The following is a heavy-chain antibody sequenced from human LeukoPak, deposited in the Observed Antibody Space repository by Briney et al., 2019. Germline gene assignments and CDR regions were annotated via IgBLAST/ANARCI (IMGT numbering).Heavy chain of an antibody. J-gene: IGHJ4*02. CDR2: IIPIFGTA. CDR1: GGTFSIYA. Sequence: RASVTVSRTASGGTFSIYAISWVRQAPGQGLEWVGGIIPIFGTANYAQKSQGRGTITADKSTSTAYMELSSLRSDDTAMYYCAREGIRIAAAGTIDYWGQGTLVTVSS. D-gene: IGHD6-13*01. V-gene: IGHV1-69*06. CDR3: AREGIRIAAAGTIDY.